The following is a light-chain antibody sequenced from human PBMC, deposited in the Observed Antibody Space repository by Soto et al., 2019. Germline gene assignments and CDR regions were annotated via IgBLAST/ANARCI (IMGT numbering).Light chain of an antibody. V-gene: IGKV1-5*01. Sequence: DIQMTQSPSSLSASVGDRVTITCRASQNVRRWLAWYQQKPGTAPKVLMYDVSSLQSGVPPRFSGSGSGTAFALTISSLQADDFATYYCQQYDSYPRTFGGGTKVDIK. CDR3: QQYDSYPRT. CDR1: QNVRRW. J-gene: IGKJ4*01. CDR2: DVS.